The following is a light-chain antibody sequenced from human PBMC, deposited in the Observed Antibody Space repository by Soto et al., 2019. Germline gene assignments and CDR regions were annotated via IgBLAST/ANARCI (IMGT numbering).Light chain of an antibody. CDR1: ESVSSN. Sequence: VMTHSPATLSVSPWEIVTLSCRASESVSSNLAWYQQRPGQAPRLLIYGASTRATETPLRFRGSGSGTEFTLAISSLQSEDLAVYYCQQYNNWPPSIIFGPGTRLEIK. CDR2: GAS. V-gene: IGKV3-15*01. J-gene: IGKJ5*01. CDR3: QQYNNWPPSII.